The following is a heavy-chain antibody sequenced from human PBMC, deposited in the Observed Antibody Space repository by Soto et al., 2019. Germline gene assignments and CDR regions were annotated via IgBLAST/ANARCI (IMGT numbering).Heavy chain of an antibody. CDR3: ARAQPSLEYYDFWSGYYHLYYFDY. D-gene: IGHD3-3*01. V-gene: IGHV4-39*07. Sequence: PSETLSLTCTVSGGSISSSSYYWGWIRQPPGKGLEWIGSIYYSGSTYYNPSLKSRVTISVDTSKNQFSLKLSSVTAADTAVYYCARAQPSLEYYDFWSGYYHLYYFDYWGQGTLVTVSS. CDR2: IYYSGST. CDR1: GGSISSSSYY. J-gene: IGHJ4*02.